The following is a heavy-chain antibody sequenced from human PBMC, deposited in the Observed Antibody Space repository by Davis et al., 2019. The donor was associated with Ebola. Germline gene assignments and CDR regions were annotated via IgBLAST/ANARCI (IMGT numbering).Heavy chain of an antibody. CDR3: AGDIRRGENYGWFDP. Sequence: PGGSLRLSCAGSGLTFSSYNMNWIRQAPGKGLEWVSSICATARYTYYADSVEGRFTISRDNARDSVYLQMNSLRVEDTAIYFCAGDIRRGENYGWFDPWGHGTLVTVSS. V-gene: IGHV3-21*06. J-gene: IGHJ5*02. CDR2: ICATARYT. CDR1: GLTFSSYN. D-gene: IGHD4/OR15-4a*01.